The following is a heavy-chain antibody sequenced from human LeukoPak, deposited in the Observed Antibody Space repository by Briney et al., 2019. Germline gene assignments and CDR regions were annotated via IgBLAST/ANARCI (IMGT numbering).Heavy chain of an antibody. J-gene: IGHJ6*02. D-gene: IGHD6-13*01. CDR3: ARGRSRGIAAAGTGRAYYYYYGMDV. CDR1: GVPISSYY. V-gene: IGHV4-4*07. CDR2: IYNSGNT. Sequence: PSETLSLTCTVSGVPISSYYWSWIRQPAGKGLEWIGRIYNSGNTNYNPSLESRVTISVYTSKTQFSLKLSSLTAADTAVYYCARGRSRGIAAAGTGRAYYYYYGMDVWGQGTTVTVSS.